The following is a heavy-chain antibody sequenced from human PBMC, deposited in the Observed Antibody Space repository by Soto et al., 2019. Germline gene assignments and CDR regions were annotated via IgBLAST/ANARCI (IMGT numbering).Heavy chain of an antibody. CDR1: GGSVSRGGYY. D-gene: IGHD2-15*01. CDR2: VYATGST. J-gene: IGHJ4*02. V-gene: IGHV4-31*03. Sequence: QVQLQESGPGLVKPSQTLSLTCSVSGGSVSRGGYYWSWIRQLPGKGLEWIGYVYATGSTLYNPALKSRVTMSMDTSKNQFSLKLNSATAADTAVYYCVSERRDSWPTIFFDYWGQGSLVTVSS. CDR3: VSERRDSWPTIFFDY.